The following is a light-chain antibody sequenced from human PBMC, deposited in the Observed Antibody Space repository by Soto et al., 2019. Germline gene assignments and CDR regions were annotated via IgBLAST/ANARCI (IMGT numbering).Light chain of an antibody. V-gene: IGKV2-28*01. CDR1: QSLLQSNGYNY. CDR2: WGS. J-gene: IGKJ1*01. Sequence: DIVMTQTPLSLPVTPGEPASISCRSSQSLLQSNGYNYLDWYLQKPGQSPQLLIYWGSNRASGVPDRFSGSGSGTDFTLKISRVEAEDVGVYYCMQGLQDPPTFGQGTKVDIK. CDR3: MQGLQDPPT.